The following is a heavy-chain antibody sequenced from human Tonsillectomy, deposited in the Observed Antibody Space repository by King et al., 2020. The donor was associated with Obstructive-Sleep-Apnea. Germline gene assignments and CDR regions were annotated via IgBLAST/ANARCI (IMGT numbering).Heavy chain of an antibody. CDR1: GFTFDDYA. CDR3: AKDKWTRNERFYYGMDV. Sequence: VQLVQSGGGLVQPGRSLRLSCAASGFTFDDYAMHWVRQAPGKGLEWVSGISWNSGSIGYAGAVKGRFTISRDNAKNSLYLQMNSLRAEDTALYYCAKDKWTRNERFYYGMDVWGQGTTVTVSS. J-gene: IGHJ6*02. D-gene: IGHD1-1*01. CDR2: ISWNSGSI. V-gene: IGHV3-9*01.